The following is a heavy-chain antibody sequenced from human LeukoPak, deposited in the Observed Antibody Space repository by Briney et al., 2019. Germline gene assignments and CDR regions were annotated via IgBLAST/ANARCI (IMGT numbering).Heavy chain of an antibody. J-gene: IGHJ6*02. CDR3: ARADFWSGYNIYYYYYGMDV. D-gene: IGHD3-3*01. CDR1: GFTFSSYS. V-gene: IGHV3-21*01. Sequence: GGSRRSSGAASGFTFSSYSRNWVRQAPGKGLKWVSSISSSGSYIYYADSVKGRFTISRDNAKNSLYLQMNSLRAEDTAVYYCARADFWSGYNIYYYYYGMDVWGQGTTVTVSS. CDR2: ISSSGSYI.